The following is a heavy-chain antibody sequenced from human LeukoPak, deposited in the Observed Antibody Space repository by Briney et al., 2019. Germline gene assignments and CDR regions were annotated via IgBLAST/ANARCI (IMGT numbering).Heavy chain of an antibody. D-gene: IGHD2-15*01. V-gene: IGHV4-59*01. J-gene: IGHJ4*02. CDR1: GGSISSYY. CDR3: ARIASVGFDY. CDR2: IYYSGST. Sequence: PSETLSLTCTVSGGSISSYYWSWIRQPPGKGLEWIGYIYYSGSTNYNPSLKSRVTIPVDTSKNQFSLKLSSVTAADTAVYYCARIASVGFDYWGQGTLVTVSS.